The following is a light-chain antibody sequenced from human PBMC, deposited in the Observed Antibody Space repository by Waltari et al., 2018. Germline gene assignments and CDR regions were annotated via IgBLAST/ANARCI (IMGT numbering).Light chain of an antibody. CDR2: AAS. CDR3: QQSYSSPRT. CDR1: QSIAIN. J-gene: IGKJ1*01. V-gene: IGKV1-39*01. Sequence: DIQMTQSPSSLSASVGDRVTITCRASQSIAINLSWYQQKPGKAPKLLIYAASRLQSGVPSRFSARGSGTDFTLTISSLQREDFATYYCQQSYSSPRTFGQGTKVEVK.